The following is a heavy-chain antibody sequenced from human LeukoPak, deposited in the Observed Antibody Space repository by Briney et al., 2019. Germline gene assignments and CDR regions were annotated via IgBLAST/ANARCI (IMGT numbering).Heavy chain of an antibody. CDR2: IYYSGST. V-gene: IGHV4-59*12. CDR1: GGSISSYY. D-gene: IGHD1-14*01. Sequence: SETLSLTCTVSGGSISSYYWSWIRQPPGKGLEWIGYIYYSGSTNYNPSLKSRVTISVDTSKNQFSLKLSSVTAADTAVYYCARGRSPGYWSQGTLVTVSS. J-gene: IGHJ4*02. CDR3: ARGRSPGY.